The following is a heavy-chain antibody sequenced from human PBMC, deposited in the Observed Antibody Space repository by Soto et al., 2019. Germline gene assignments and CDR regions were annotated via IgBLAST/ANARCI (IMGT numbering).Heavy chain of an antibody. J-gene: IGHJ5*02. CDR1: GGSISSGDYY. D-gene: IGHD3-22*01. CDR2: IYFSGTT. V-gene: IGHV4-31*03. Sequence: SETLSLTCTVSGGSISSGDYYWSWIRQHPGKGLEWIGTIYFSGTTYYNPSLKSRVTISVDTSKNQFSLKLSSVTAADTAVYYCARRDRSGFSYWLDTWGQGSLVTVSS. CDR3: ARRDRSGFSYWLDT.